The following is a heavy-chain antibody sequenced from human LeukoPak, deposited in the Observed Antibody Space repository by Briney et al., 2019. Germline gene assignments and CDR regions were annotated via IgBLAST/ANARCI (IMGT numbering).Heavy chain of an antibody. V-gene: IGHV1-2*02. J-gene: IGHJ4*02. D-gene: IGHD3-22*01. CDR1: GYTFTGYY. Sequence: ASVKVSCKASGYTFTGYYMHWVRQAPGQGLEWMGWINPNSGGTNYAQKFQGRVTMSRDTSISTAYMELSRLRSDDTAVYYCARVKDSSGYWDYWGQGTLVTVSS. CDR2: INPNSGGT. CDR3: ARVKDSSGYWDY.